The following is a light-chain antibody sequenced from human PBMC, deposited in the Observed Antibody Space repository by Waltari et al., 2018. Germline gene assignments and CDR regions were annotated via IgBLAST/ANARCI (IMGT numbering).Light chain of an antibody. Sequence: AIEMTQSGGSLSASVGDRVTITCRASQGIRNDLGWYQQKPGKAPKHLIYAASSLQSGVPSRFSGSGSGTDFTLTISSLQPEDFATYYCLQDYNYPRTFGQGTKVEIK. V-gene: IGKV1-6*01. CDR3: LQDYNYPRT. CDR2: AAS. CDR1: QGIRND. J-gene: IGKJ1*01.